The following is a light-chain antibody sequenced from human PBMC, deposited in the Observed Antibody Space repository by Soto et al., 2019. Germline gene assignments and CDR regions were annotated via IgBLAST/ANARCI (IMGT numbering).Light chain of an antibody. Sequence: QSALTQPASVSGSPGQSITISCTGTSSDVGGYNYVSWYQHHPGKAPKLMIYDVGNRPSGVSNRFSGSKSGNTASLTISGLQADDEADYYCSSYTSSSTVVFGGGTKVTVL. CDR1: SSDVGGYNY. V-gene: IGLV2-14*03. CDR2: DVG. J-gene: IGLJ2*01. CDR3: SSYTSSSTVV.